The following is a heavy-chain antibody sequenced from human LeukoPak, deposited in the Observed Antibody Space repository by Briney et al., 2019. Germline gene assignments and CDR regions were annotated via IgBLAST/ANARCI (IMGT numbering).Heavy chain of an antibody. D-gene: IGHD3-10*01. V-gene: IGHV1-69*13. J-gene: IGHJ3*02. CDR1: GVTFSSYA. CDR2: IIPIFGTA. Sequence: ASVKFSCKASGVTFSSYAISWVRQAPGQGLEWMGGIIPIFGTANYAQKFQGSVTITADESTSTAYMELSSLRSEDTAVYYCARDRNYYGSGSRRGAFDIWGQGTMVTVSS. CDR3: ARDRNYYGSGSRRGAFDI.